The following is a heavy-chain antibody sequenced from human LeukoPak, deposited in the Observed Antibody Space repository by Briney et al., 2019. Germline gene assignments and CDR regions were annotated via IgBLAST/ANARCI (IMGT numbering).Heavy chain of an antibody. Sequence: PGGPLRLSCAASGFTFSSYEMNWVRQAPGKGLEWISYISSSGTTIYYADSVRGRFTISRDNSNNSLFLQMNSLRAEDTAVYYCARIPDDFWSGYHNFWGQGTLVTVSS. D-gene: IGHD3-3*01. J-gene: IGHJ4*02. CDR1: GFTFSSYE. V-gene: IGHV3-48*03. CDR3: ARIPDDFWSGYHNF. CDR2: ISSSGTTI.